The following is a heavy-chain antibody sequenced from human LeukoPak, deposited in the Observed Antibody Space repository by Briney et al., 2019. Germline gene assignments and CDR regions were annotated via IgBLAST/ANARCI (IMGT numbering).Heavy chain of an antibody. V-gene: IGHV1-46*01. CDR3: ASQSGAVAFFGY. D-gene: IGHD6-19*01. CDR1: GYTFTSYY. CDR2: INPSGGST. J-gene: IGHJ4*02. Sequence: ASVKVSCKASGYTFTSYYMHWVRQAPGQGLEWMGIINPSGGSTSYAQKFQGRVTMTRDTSTSTVYMELSSLRSEDTAVYYCASQSGAVAFFGYWGQGTLVTVSS.